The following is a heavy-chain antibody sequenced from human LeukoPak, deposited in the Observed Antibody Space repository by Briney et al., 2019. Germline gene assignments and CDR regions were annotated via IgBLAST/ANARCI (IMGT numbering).Heavy chain of an antibody. CDR3: ATFDWPRGDY. J-gene: IGHJ4*02. D-gene: IGHD3-9*01. CDR1: GGSIRSYY. Sequence: SETLSLTCAVSGGSIRSYYWSWIRQPPGEGLEWIGYIYYSGVTNYNPSLKSRVTISVDTSKNQFSLKVTSVTAADTAVYYCATFDWPRGDYWGQGTLVTVSS. V-gene: IGHV4-59*01. CDR2: IYYSGVT.